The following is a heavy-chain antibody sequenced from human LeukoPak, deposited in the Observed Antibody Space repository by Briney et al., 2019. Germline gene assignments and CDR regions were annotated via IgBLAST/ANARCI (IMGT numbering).Heavy chain of an antibody. Sequence: GGSLRLSCAASGFTFNDYYMSWIRQAPGKGLEWLSYINIGGTNTHYADSVKGRFTISRDNAKKSLYLEMNSLRAEDTAVYYCARDCSVGELLFGYWGQGTLVTVSS. D-gene: IGHD3-10*01. J-gene: IGHJ4*02. CDR1: GFTFNDYY. CDR3: ARDCSVGELLFGY. CDR2: INIGGTNT. V-gene: IGHV3-11*04.